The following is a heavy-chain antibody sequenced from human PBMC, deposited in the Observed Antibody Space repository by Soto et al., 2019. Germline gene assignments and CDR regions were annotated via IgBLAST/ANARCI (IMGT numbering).Heavy chain of an antibody. D-gene: IGHD3-22*01. CDR1: GFTFSSYA. CDR3: AKPPRSSGYSWFDP. CDR2: IGGSGGST. Sequence: GGSLRLSCAASGFTFSSYAMSWVRQAPGKGLEWVSAIGGSGGSTYYADSVKGRFTISRDNSKNTLYLQMNSLRAEDTAVYYCAKPPRSSGYSWFDPWGQGTLVTVSS. J-gene: IGHJ5*02. V-gene: IGHV3-23*01.